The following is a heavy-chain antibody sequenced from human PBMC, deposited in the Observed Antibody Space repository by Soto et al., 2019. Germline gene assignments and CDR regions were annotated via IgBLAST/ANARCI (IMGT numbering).Heavy chain of an antibody. CDR1: GGSIGGDGYX. D-gene: IGHD6-19*01. V-gene: IGHV4-31*01. J-gene: IGHJ5*02. Sequence: QLQLQESGRGLVEPSQTLSLTCTVSGGSIGGDGYXWSWIRHHPGKGLEWIGYVHYSGTTYYNPYPNSXPXVXVXXSKRQLXXXXXXXTAADMAVYYCARGGTAVAGWANWFHRWGQVTLVTVSS. CDR2: VHYSGTT. CDR3: ARGGTAVAGWANWFHR.